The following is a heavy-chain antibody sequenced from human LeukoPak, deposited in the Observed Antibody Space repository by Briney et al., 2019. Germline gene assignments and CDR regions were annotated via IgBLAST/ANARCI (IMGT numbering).Heavy chain of an antibody. D-gene: IGHD6-13*01. CDR1: GFTFSNYA. Sequence: GGSLRLSCAASGFTFSNYAMSWVRQAPGKGLEWVSAISGRGGSTFYADSVKGRFTISRDNSKNTLYLQMNSLRAEDTAVYYCAKAQQLVRYYFDYWGQGTLVTVSS. J-gene: IGHJ4*02. CDR2: ISGRGGST. V-gene: IGHV3-23*01. CDR3: AKAQQLVRYYFDY.